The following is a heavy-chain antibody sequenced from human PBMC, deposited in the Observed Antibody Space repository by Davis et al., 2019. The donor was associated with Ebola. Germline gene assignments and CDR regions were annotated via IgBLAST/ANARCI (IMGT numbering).Heavy chain of an antibody. CDR2: INHSGST. J-gene: IGHJ4*02. CDR3: ASIAARREVDY. V-gene: IGHV4-34*01. Sequence: PSETLSLTCAVYGGSFSGYYWSWIRQPPGKGLEWIGEINHSGSTNYNPSLKSRVTISVDTSKNQFSLKLSSVTAADTAVYYCASIAARREVDYWGQGTLVTVSS. CDR1: GGSFSGYY. D-gene: IGHD6-6*01.